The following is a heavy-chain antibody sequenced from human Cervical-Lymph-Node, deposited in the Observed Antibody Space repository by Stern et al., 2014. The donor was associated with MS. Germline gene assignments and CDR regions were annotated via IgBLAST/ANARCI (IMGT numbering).Heavy chain of an antibody. Sequence: EVQLVQSGAEVKKPGESPKISCKLSGYSFTLYYIAWVRQMPGQGLEWMGVIYPYDSDTTYSPSFQGQVTISADKSITTAYLQWSSLRASDTAMYYCARHVQGFDYWGQGTLVTVSS. CDR1: GYSFTLYY. CDR2: IYPYDSDT. J-gene: IGHJ4*02. V-gene: IGHV5-51*01. CDR3: ARHVQGFDY.